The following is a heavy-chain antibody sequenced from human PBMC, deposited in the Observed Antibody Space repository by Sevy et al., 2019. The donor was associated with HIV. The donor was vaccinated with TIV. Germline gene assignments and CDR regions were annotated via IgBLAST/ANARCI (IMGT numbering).Heavy chain of an antibody. D-gene: IGHD6-13*01. J-gene: IGHJ4*02. CDR2: IIHSTGGT. CDR1: GHTLSDDY. V-gene: IGHV1-2*02. Sequence: ASVKVSCKATGHTLSDDYIHWMRQAPGQGLEWMGWIIHSTGGTRYAQRYDDRITLTRDTSMNTFYMELSSLKSDDTALYYCAHAVFSSHHDYWGQGTLVTVSS. CDR3: AHAVFSSHHDY.